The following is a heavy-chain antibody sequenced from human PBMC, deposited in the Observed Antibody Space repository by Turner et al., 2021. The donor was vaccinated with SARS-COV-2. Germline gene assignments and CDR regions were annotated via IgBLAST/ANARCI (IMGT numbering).Heavy chain of an antibody. CDR2: ISYDGNNK. Sequence: QLQLVESGGGVVQPGRSLRLSCAASGFTFSSYAMHLVRKAPGKGLEWVAVISYDGNNKYYADSVKGRFTISRDNSKNTLYLQMNSLRAEDTAVYYCARGSGNYFLFYYWGQGTLVTVSS. CDR3: ARGSGNYFLFYY. D-gene: IGHD1-26*01. V-gene: IGHV3-30*04. J-gene: IGHJ4*02. CDR1: GFTFSSYA.